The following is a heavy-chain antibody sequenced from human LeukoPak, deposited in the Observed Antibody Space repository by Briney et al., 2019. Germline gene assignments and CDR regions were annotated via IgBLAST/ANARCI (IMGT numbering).Heavy chain of an antibody. V-gene: IGHV1-2*02. CDR2: INPNSGGT. CDR3: ARGGYSGYDSGGVGKPNRGSYYYYYMDV. D-gene: IGHD5-12*01. Sequence: ASVKVSCKASGYTFTGYYMHWVRQAPGQGLEWMGWINPNSGGTNYAQKFQGRVTMTRDTSISTAYMELSRLRSEDTAVYYCARGGYSGYDSGGVGKPNRGSYYYYYMDVWGKGTTVTVSS. CDR1: GYTFTGYY. J-gene: IGHJ6*03.